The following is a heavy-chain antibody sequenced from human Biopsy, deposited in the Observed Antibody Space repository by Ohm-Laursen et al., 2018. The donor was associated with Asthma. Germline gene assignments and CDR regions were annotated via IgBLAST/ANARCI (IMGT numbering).Heavy chain of an antibody. Sequence: GQTLSLTCAASGFTFGDYCMSWVRQVPGQGLEWVAVISYDGSNKYYADSVKGRFTISRDNSKNTLYLQMNSLRAEDTAVYYCASQSSGPDFWSGYYYFDYWGQGTLVTVSS. V-gene: IGHV3-30*03. CDR1: GFTFGDYC. CDR2: ISYDGSNK. J-gene: IGHJ4*02. D-gene: IGHD3-3*01. CDR3: ASQSSGPDFWSGYYYFDY.